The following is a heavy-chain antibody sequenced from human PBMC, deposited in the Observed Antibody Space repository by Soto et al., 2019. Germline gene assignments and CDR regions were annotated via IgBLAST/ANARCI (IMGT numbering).Heavy chain of an antibody. CDR1: GYTFTSYA. V-gene: IGHV1-3*01. CDR3: AGDSPRCTNCVCYYFDF. CDR2: INAGNGNT. J-gene: IGHJ4*02. Sequence: QVQLVQSGAEVKKPGASVKVSCKASGYTFTSYAMHWVRQAPGQRLEWMGWINAGNGNTKYSQKFQGRVTITRDTSASTAYMELSRLRSEDTAVYFCAGDSPRCTNCVCYYFDFWGPGTLVTVSS. D-gene: IGHD2-8*01.